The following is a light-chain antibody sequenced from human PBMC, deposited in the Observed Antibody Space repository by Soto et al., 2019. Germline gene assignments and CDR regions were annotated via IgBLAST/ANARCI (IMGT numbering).Light chain of an antibody. CDR3: QQNDSYSWT. Sequence: DIQMNQSPSTLSASVGDRVTITCRASQSISNWLAWYQQKPGKAPKLLIYDASSLESGVPQRFSGSGSGTEFSLSISSLQPDDFASYYCQQNDSYSWTFGQGTKVDIK. J-gene: IGKJ1*01. CDR1: QSISNW. CDR2: DAS. V-gene: IGKV1-5*01.